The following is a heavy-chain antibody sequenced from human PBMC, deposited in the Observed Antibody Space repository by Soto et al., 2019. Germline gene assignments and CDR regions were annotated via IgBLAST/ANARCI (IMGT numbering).Heavy chain of an antibody. J-gene: IGHJ4*02. CDR2: VYFNENT. V-gene: IGHV4-31*03. Sequence: QVQLLESGPGLVKASETLSLTCSISGGSISSGGYYWSWVRQRPGKGLEWIGYVYFNENTYYNPSLRSRVNVSVGTSKSQFSLRLSSVTAADAAVYYCARQITMSRGIDFWGPGISVSVSS. CDR1: GGSISSGGYY. CDR3: ARQITMSRGIDF. D-gene: IGHD3-10*02.